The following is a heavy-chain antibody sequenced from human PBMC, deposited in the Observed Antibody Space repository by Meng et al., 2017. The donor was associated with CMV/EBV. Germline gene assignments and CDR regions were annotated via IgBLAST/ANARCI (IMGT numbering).Heavy chain of an antibody. CDR3: ARDGGTYYYDSSGYYEYDY. CDR1: GYTFTGYY. D-gene: IGHD3-22*01. CDR2: INPNSGGT. J-gene: IGHJ4*02. V-gene: IGHV1-2*02. Sequence: QGQLVQSGAEVKKPGASVKVSCKASGYTFTGYYMHWVRQAPGQGLEWMGWINPNSGGTNYAQKFQGRVTMTRDTSISTAYMELSRLRSDDTAVYYCARDGGTYYYDSSGYYEYDYWGQGTLVTVSS.